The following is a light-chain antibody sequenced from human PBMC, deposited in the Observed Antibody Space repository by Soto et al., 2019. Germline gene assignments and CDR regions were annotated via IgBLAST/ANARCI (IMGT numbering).Light chain of an antibody. J-gene: IGKJ1*01. CDR2: AAS. CDR3: QQLNTFPRT. V-gene: IGKV1-9*01. CDR1: QSVSSSY. Sequence: TQSPGTLSLSPGERATLSCRASQSVSSSYLAWYQQKPGKVPKLLIYAASTLQSGVPSRFSGSGSGTEFTLTISSLQPEDFATYYCQQLNTFPRTFGQGTKVEIK.